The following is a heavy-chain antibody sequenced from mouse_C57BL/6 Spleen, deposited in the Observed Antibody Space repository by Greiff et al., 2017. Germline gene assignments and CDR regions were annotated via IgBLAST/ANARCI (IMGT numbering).Heavy chain of an antibody. J-gene: IGHJ4*01. CDR2: ISSGGSYT. CDR3: ARQRDY. CDR1: GFTFSSYG. V-gene: IGHV5-6*01. Sequence: EVQLVESGGDLVKPGGSLKLSCAASGFTFSSYGMSWVRPTPDKRLEWVATISSGGSYTYYPDSVKGRFPISRDNAKNTLYLQMSSLKSEDTAMYYCARQRDYWGQGTSVTVSS.